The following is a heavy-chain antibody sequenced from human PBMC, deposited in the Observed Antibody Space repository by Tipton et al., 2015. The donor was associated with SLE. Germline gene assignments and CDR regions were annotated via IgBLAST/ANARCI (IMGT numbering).Heavy chain of an antibody. V-gene: IGHV4-61*09. CDR3: ARERRHSSSWVEDAFDI. D-gene: IGHD6-13*01. J-gene: IGHJ3*02. CDR1: GGSISSGSYY. CDR2: IYTSGST. Sequence: TLSLTCTVSGGSISSGSYYWSWIRQPAGKGLEWIGHIYTSGSTNYTPSLKSRVTIAGDTSKNQFSLKLSSVTAADTAVYYCARERRHSSSWVEDAFDIWGQGTMVTVSS.